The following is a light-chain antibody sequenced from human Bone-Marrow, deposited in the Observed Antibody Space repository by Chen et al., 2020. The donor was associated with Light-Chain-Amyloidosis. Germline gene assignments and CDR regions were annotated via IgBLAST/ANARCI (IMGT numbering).Light chain of an antibody. CDR1: SSDVGGYNH. Sequence: QSALTQPASVSWLPGKSFTISSTGTSSDVGGYNHVSWYQQHPGKAPKLLIYDVSNRPSGVSNRFSGSKSGNTASLTISGLQAENEADYYCSSYTSSRTLVFGGGTKLTVL. J-gene: IGLJ2*01. CDR3: SSYTSSRTLV. CDR2: DVS. V-gene: IGLV2-14*03.